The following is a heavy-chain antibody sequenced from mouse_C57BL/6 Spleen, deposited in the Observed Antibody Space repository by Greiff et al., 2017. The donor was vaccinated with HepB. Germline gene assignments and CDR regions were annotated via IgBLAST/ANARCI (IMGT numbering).Heavy chain of an antibody. J-gene: IGHJ3*01. CDR1: GYSITSGYY. V-gene: IGHV3-6*01. Sequence: EVKLMESGPGLVKPSQSLSLTCSVTGYSITSGYYWNWIRQFPGNKLEWMGYISYDGSNNYNPSLKNRISITRDTSKNQFFLKLNSVTTEDTATYYCASAYYSNYVVAYWGQGTLVTVSA. D-gene: IGHD2-5*01. CDR3: ASAYYSNYVVAY. CDR2: ISYDGSN.